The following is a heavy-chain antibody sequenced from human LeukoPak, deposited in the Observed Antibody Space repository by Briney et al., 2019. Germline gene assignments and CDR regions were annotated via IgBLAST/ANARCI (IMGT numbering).Heavy chain of an antibody. CDR3: AKDYSRVGMDV. Sequence: GGSLRLSCAASGFTFSSYAMHWVRQAPGKGLEWVAVISYDGSNKYYADSVKGRFTISRDNSKSTLYLQMNSLRAEDTAVYYCAKDYSRVGMDVWGQGTTVTVSS. CDR1: GFTFSSYA. V-gene: IGHV3-30*04. J-gene: IGHJ6*02. CDR2: ISYDGSNK. D-gene: IGHD2-21*01.